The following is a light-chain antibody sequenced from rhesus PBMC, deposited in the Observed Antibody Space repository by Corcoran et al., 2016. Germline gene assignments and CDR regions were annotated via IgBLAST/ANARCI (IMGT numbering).Light chain of an antibody. CDR3: PQHNSYPLT. J-gene: IGKJ4*01. CDR2: KAS. V-gene: IGKV1-25*01. Sequence: DIQMTQSPSSLSASVGDTVTITCRASQGTSRYLVLYQQKPGKAPKLLIYKASMLQSGVPSRFSGNRSGTDFTLTISTLQPEDFATYYCPQHNSYPLTFGGGTKVEIK. CDR1: QGTSRY.